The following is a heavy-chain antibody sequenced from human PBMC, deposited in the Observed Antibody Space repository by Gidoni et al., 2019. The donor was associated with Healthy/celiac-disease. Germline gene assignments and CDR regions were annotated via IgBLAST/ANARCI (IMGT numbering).Heavy chain of an antibody. D-gene: IGHD4-17*01. CDR1: VFTFGDYA. V-gene: IGHV3-49*04. Sequence: EVQLVESGGGLVQPGRSLRLSCTASVFTFGDYAMSWVRQAPGKGLEWVGLIRSKAYGGKTEYAASVKGRFTISRDDSKSIAYLQMNSLKTEDTAVYDCTRGRDDYGEYYYGMDVWGQGTTVTVSS. CDR2: IRSKAYGGKT. J-gene: IGHJ6*02. CDR3: TRGRDDYGEYYYGMDV.